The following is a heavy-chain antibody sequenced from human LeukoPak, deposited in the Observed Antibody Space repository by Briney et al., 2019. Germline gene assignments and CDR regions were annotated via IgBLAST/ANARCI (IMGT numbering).Heavy chain of an antibody. CDR1: GFTFSNYA. J-gene: IGHJ6*03. CDR2: ISGSGDNT. CDR3: ARDPYSGGYGAYYYYYMDV. Sequence: PGGSLRLSCAASGFTFSNYAMSWVRQAPGKGLEWVSAISGSGDNTYYADSVKGRFTVSRDNAKNSLYLQMDSLRAEDTAVYYCARDPYSGGYGAYYYYYMDVWGKGTTVTIS. D-gene: IGHD1-26*01. V-gene: IGHV3-23*01.